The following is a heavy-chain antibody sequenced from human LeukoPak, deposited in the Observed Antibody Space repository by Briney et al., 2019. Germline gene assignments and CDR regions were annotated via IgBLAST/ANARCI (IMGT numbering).Heavy chain of an antibody. J-gene: IGHJ4*02. CDR2: IYTSGST. D-gene: IGHD6-19*01. V-gene: IGHV4-4*07. CDR1: GGSISSYY. CDR3: AREGSSGWYGGPMSY. Sequence: SETLSLTCTVSGGSISSYYWSWIRQPAGKGLEWIGRIYTSGSTNYNPSLKSRVTMSVDTSKNQFSLKLSSVTAADTAVYYCAREGSSGWYGGPMSYWGQGTLVTVSS.